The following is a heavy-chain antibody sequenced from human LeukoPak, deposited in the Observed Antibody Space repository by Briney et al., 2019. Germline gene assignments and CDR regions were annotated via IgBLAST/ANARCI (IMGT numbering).Heavy chain of an antibody. D-gene: IGHD4-17*01. J-gene: IGHJ4*02. Sequence: GESLKISCKGSGYSFTSYWIGWVRQIPGKGLEWMGILYPGDSDTRHSPSFQGQVTISADKSISTAYLQWSSLKASDTAMYYCARPHDYGEKYYFDYWGQGTLVTVSS. V-gene: IGHV5-51*01. CDR3: ARPHDYGEKYYFDY. CDR1: GYSFTSYW. CDR2: LYPGDSDT.